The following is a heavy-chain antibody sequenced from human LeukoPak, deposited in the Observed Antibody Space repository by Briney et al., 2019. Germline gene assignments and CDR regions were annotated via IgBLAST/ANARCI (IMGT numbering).Heavy chain of an antibody. CDR3: ASPLGWVAFDS. Sequence: GGSLRLSCAASGFTFSSYWMHWVRQVPGKGLLWVSRIKSDGSATSYADSVKGRFTISRDNAKNTLYLQMNSLRAEDTAVYFCASPLGWVAFDSWGQGTQVTVSS. V-gene: IGHV3-74*01. D-gene: IGHD2-15*01. CDR2: IKSDGSAT. J-gene: IGHJ4*02. CDR1: GFTFSSYW.